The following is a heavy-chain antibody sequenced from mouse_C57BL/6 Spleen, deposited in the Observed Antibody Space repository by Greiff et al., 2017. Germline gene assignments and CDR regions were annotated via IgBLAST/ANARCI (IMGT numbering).Heavy chain of an antibody. V-gene: IGHV5-17*01. CDR3: PLYDGGAWFAY. CDR2: ISSGSSTI. D-gene: IGHD2-12*01. CDR1: GFTFSDYG. Sequence: DVHLVESGGGLVKPGGSLKLSCAASGFTFSDYGMHWVRQAPEKGLEWVAYISSGSSTIYYADTVKGRFTISRDNAKNTLFLQMTSLRSEDTAMYYCPLYDGGAWFAYWGQGTLVTVSA. J-gene: IGHJ3*01.